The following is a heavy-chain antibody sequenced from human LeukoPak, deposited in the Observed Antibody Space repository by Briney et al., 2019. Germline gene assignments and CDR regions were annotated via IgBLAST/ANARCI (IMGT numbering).Heavy chain of an antibody. CDR3: ARENGGYSFDY. Sequence: GASVKVSCKASGYTFTSYYMHWVRQAPGHGLEWMGIINPSGGSTTYAQKFQGRVTMTRDTSTSTVYMELSSLRSEDTAVYYCARENGGYSFDYWGQGTLVTVSS. CDR1: GYTFTSYY. J-gene: IGHJ4*02. D-gene: IGHD2-21*02. CDR2: INPSGGST. V-gene: IGHV1-46*01.